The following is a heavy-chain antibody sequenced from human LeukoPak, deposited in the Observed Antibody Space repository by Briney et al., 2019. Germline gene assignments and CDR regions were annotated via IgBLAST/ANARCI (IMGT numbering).Heavy chain of an antibody. J-gene: IGHJ6*03. CDR3: ARDQYCSSTSWRKWCYMDV. CDR1: GFTFSSYG. Sequence: GGSLRLSCAASGFTFSSYGMHWVRQAPGKGLEWVAFIRYDGSNKYYADSVKGRFTISRDNSKNTLYLQMNSLRAEDTAVYYCARDQYCSSTSWRKWCYMDVWGKGTTVTVSS. V-gene: IGHV3-30*02. CDR2: IRYDGSNK. D-gene: IGHD2-2*01.